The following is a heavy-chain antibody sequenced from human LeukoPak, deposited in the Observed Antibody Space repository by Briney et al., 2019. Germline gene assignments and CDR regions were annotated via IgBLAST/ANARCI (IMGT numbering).Heavy chain of an antibody. CDR2: IKQDGSEK. CDR1: GFTVSSNY. Sequence: GGSLRLSCAASGFTVSSNYMSWVRQAPGKGLEWVANIKQDGSEKYYVDSVKGRFTISRDNAKNSLYLQMNSLRAEDTAVYYCAASGWYGGGYWGQGTLVTVSS. J-gene: IGHJ4*02. CDR3: AASGWYGGGY. V-gene: IGHV3-7*01. D-gene: IGHD6-19*01.